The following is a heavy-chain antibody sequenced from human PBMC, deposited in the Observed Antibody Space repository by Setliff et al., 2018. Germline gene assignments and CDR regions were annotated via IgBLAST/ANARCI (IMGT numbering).Heavy chain of an antibody. CDR2: SRDKASSYTT. D-gene: IGHD2-2*01. J-gene: IGHJ4*02. V-gene: IGHV3-72*01. Sequence: LEWVARSRDKASSYTTEYAASGKGRFTISRDDSKNSRDLQMSSQKTEDTAVYYCTRTPCSSSRCLSQLDYWSQGALVTVSS. CDR3: TRTPCSSSRCLSQLDY.